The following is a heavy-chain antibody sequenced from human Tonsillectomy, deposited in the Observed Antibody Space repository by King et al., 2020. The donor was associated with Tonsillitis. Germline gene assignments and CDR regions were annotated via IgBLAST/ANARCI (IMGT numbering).Heavy chain of an antibody. V-gene: IGHV3-73*01. Sequence: VQLVESGGGLVQPGGSLKLSCAASGFTFSGSAMHWVRQASGKGLEWVGRIRSKANSYATAYAASVKGRFTISRDDSKNTAYLQMNSLKTEDTAVYYCSRRDSSGYFYPWGQGTPVTVSS. CDR3: SRRDSSGYFYP. CDR2: IRSKANSYAT. CDR1: GFTFSGSA. J-gene: IGHJ5*02. D-gene: IGHD3-22*01.